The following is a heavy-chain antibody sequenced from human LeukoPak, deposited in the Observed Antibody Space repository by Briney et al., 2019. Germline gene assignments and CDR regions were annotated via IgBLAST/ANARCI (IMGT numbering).Heavy chain of an antibody. CDR3: ARVAPGSGYDFGY. CDR2: ISSSGSSI. V-gene: IGHV3-48*03. D-gene: IGHD5-12*01. CDR1: GFTFRSYE. Sequence: GGSLRLSCAASGFTFRSYEMNWVRQAPGKGLEWVSYISSSGSSIYYADSVKGRFTISRDNAKNSLYLQMNSLRAEDTAVYYCARVAPGSGYDFGYWGQGTLVTVSS. J-gene: IGHJ4*02.